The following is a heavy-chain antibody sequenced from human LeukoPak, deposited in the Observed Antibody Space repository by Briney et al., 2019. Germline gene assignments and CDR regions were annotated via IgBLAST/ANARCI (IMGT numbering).Heavy chain of an antibody. CDR1: GFTFSSYG. Sequence: GGSLRLSCAASGFTFSSYGMHWVRQAPGKGLEWVAYIKEDEGEIYYVDAVRGRFTISRDNAKNSLFLQMNSLRVEDTAVYYCARGVYAFDIWGQGTMVTVSS. CDR3: ARGVYAFDI. V-gene: IGHV3-7*01. D-gene: IGHD2-8*01. CDR2: IKEDEGEI. J-gene: IGHJ3*02.